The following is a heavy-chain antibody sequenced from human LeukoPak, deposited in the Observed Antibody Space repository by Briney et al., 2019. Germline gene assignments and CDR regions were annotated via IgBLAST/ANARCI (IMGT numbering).Heavy chain of an antibody. Sequence: SVKVSCKASGGTFSSHAISWVRQAPGQGLEWMGRIIPIFGIANYAQKFQGRVTITADKSTSTAYMELSSLRSEDTAVYYCARAEYYYDSSGSPFDYWGQGTLVTVSS. CDR1: GGTFSSHA. V-gene: IGHV1-69*04. J-gene: IGHJ4*02. CDR2: IIPIFGIA. CDR3: ARAEYYYDSSGSPFDY. D-gene: IGHD3-22*01.